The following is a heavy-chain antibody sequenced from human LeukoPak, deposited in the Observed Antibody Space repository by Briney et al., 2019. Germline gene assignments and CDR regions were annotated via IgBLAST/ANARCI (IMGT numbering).Heavy chain of an antibody. Sequence: GGSLRLSCAASGFTFSSYSMNWVRQAPGKGLEWVSSISPTSTFIYYADSVRGRFAISRDNAKNSLYLQVNSLRAEDTAVYYCARQEPYYFYYMDVWGKGTTVTVSS. CDR3: ARQEPYYFYYMDV. V-gene: IGHV3-21*01. CDR1: GFTFSSYS. CDR2: ISPTSTFI. J-gene: IGHJ6*03. D-gene: IGHD1-14*01.